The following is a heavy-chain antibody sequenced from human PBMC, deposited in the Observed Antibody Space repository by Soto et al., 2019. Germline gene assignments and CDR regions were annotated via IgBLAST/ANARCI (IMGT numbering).Heavy chain of an antibody. J-gene: IGHJ4*01. CDR2: IYHNGDT. CDR1: GGSIGTFH. CDR3: VRDGLDTADMVLRT. V-gene: IGHV4-59*01. D-gene: IGHD2-2*01. Sequence: QVQLQESGPGLVKPSETLSLSCIISGGSIGTFHWSWIRQPPGKGLEWIGYIYHNGDTSYNPSLQSRVSMSVDTSKDQVSLKLRSVTAADTAVYYCVRDGLDTADMVLRTWGQGALVTVSS.